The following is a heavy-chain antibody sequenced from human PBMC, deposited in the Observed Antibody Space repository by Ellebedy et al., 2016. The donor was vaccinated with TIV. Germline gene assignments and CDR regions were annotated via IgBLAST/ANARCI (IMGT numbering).Heavy chain of an antibody. V-gene: IGHV1-69*13. D-gene: IGHD3-22*01. Sequence: ASVKVSCXASGVTFNSYAFSWVRQAPGHGLEWVGWIIPMFGTTNYAQKFQGRVTITADESTSTAYMELSSLRSDDTAVYYCARDNQGEFDVSSGYISYHYYMDVWGKGTTVTVSS. CDR2: IIPMFGTT. CDR1: GVTFNSYA. J-gene: IGHJ6*03. CDR3: ARDNQGEFDVSSGYISYHYYMDV.